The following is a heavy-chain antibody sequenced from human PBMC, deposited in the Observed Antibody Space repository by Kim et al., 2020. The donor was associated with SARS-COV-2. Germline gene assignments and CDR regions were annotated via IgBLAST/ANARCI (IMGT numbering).Heavy chain of an antibody. CDR3: ARDGEMATIFSHLFDY. CDR2: ISSSSSTI. Sequence: GGSLRLSCAASGFTFSSYSMNWVRQAPGKGLEWVSYISSSSSTIYYADSVKGRFTISRDNAKNSLYLQMNSLRDEDTAVYYCARDGEMATIFSHLFDYWGQGTLVTVSS. D-gene: IGHD5-12*01. V-gene: IGHV3-48*02. J-gene: IGHJ4*02. CDR1: GFTFSSYS.